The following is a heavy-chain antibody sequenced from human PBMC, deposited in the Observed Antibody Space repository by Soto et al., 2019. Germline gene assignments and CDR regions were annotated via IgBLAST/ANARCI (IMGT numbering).Heavy chain of an antibody. CDR2: ISYDGSNK. CDR1: GFTFSSYG. V-gene: IGHV3-30*18. CDR3: AKVQLKYSSSWYFDY. J-gene: IGHJ4*02. Sequence: GGSLRLSCAASGFTFSSYGMHWVRQAPGKGLEWVAVISYDGSNKYYADSVKGRFTISRDNSKNTLYLQMNSLRAEDTAVYYCAKVQLKYSSSWYFDYWGQGTLVTVSS. D-gene: IGHD6-13*01.